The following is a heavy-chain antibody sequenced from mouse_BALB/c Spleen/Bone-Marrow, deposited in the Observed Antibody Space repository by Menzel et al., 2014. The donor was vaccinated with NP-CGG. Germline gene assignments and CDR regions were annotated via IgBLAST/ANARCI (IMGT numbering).Heavy chain of an antibody. V-gene: IGHV1S41*01. CDR2: IAPGSGST. CDR1: GYTFTSYW. J-gene: IGHJ4*01. D-gene: IGHD1-1*01. CDR3: ARSYYGRAMDY. Sequence: DLVKPGASVKLPCKASGYTFTSYWINWIKQRPGQGLEWIGRIAPGSGSTYYDEMFKGKATLTVDTSSSTAHIQLSSLSSEDSAVYFCARSYYGRAMDYWGQGTSVTVSS.